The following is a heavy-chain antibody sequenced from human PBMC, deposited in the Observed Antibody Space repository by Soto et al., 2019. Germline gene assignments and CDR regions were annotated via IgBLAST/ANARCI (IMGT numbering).Heavy chain of an antibody. Sequence: EVQLLESGGGLVQPGGSLRLSCAVSGFTFNNYAMSWVRQAPGKGLEWVTAISASGRSTYYVDSVKGRFTISRDISKNTLYREMNNLRAEDTAIYYWAKDDLGSGWGRYSFDYWGQGTLVTVSS. J-gene: IGHJ4*02. CDR1: GFTFNNYA. V-gene: IGHV3-23*01. D-gene: IGHD6-19*01. CDR3: AKDDLGSGWGRYSFDY. CDR2: ISASGRST.